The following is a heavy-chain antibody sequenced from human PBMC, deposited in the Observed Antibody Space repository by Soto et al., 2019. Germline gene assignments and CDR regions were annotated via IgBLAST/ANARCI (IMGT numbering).Heavy chain of an antibody. CDR3: ARDYEQQLVRPYWYFDL. D-gene: IGHD6-13*01. Sequence: GASVKVSCKASGYTFTSYYMHWVRQAPGQGLEWMGIINPSGGSTSYAQKFQGRVTMTRDTSTSTVYMELSSLRSEDTAVYYCARDYEQQLVRPYWYFDLWGRGTLVTVSS. J-gene: IGHJ2*01. CDR2: INPSGGST. V-gene: IGHV1-46*01. CDR1: GYTFTSYY.